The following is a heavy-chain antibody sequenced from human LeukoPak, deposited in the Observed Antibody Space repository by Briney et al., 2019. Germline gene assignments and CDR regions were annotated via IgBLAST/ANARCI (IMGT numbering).Heavy chain of an antibody. CDR2: ISAYNGNT. J-gene: IGHJ3*02. D-gene: IGHD6-19*01. V-gene: IGHV1-18*01. CDR3: ARRYSSGWFGGAFDI. CDR1: GYTFTSYG. Sequence: ASVKVSCKASGYTFTSYGISWVRQAPGQGLEWMGWISAYNGNTNYAQKLQGRVTMTTDTSTSTAYMELRSLRFDDTAVYYCARRYSSGWFGGAFDIWGQGTMVTVSS.